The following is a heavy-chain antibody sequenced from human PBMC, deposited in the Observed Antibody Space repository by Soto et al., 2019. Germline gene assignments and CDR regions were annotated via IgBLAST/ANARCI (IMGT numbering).Heavy chain of an antibody. CDR1: GFTFSSYA. J-gene: IGHJ3*02. D-gene: IGHD6-13*01. Sequence: GGSLRLSCAASGFTFSSYAMSWVRQAPGKGLEWVSAISGSGGSTYYADSVKGRFTISRDNSKNTLYLQMNSLRAEDTAVYYCAKDHVPPNSYSSSWSPLGAFDIWGQGTMVTVSS. V-gene: IGHV3-23*01. CDR3: AKDHVPPNSYSSSWSPLGAFDI. CDR2: ISGSGGST.